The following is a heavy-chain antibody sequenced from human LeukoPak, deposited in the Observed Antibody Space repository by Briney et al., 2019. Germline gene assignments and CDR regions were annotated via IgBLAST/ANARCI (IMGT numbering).Heavy chain of an antibody. V-gene: IGHV3-49*04. CDR1: GFTFGDYA. CDR2: IRSKAYGGTT. J-gene: IGHJ6*04. D-gene: IGHD2-15*01. CDR3: TRDKVVVVAATKGDYYYGMDV. Sequence: GGSPRLSCTASGFTFGDYAMSWVRQAPGKGLEWVGFIRSKAYGGTTEYAASVKGRFTISRDDSKSIAYLQMNSLKTEDTAVYYCTRDKVVVVAATKGDYYYGMDVWGKGTTVTVSS.